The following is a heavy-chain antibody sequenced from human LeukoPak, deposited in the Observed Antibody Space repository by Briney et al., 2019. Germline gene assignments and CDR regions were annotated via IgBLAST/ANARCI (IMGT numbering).Heavy chain of an antibody. CDR3: ARSAILNYGSGSYSHPFDY. Sequence: HPGTSLSLSCAASEFTFSNYATHWVRQAPGKGLEWVAVISYDGNTKYYADSVKGRFPISRDNSKNTLYLQMNSLRAEDTAVYYCARSAILNYGSGSYSHPFDYWGQGTLVTVSS. CDR1: EFTFSNYA. V-gene: IGHV3-30*14. CDR2: ISYDGNTK. D-gene: IGHD3-10*01. J-gene: IGHJ4*02.